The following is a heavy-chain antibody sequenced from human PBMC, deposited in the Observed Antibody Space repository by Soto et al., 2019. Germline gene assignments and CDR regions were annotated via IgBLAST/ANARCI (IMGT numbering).Heavy chain of an antibody. CDR1: GYPFTHYG. CDR2: ISPFNGNT. CDR3: ARDQSFDRSYNYGIDV. V-gene: IGHV1-18*01. D-gene: IGHD3-22*01. J-gene: IGHJ6*02. Sequence: GASVKVSCKSSGYPFTHYGITWVRQAPGQGLEWMGWISPFNGNTNYGQTLQGRVTLTTDTSTSTVYMELRSLRSDDTAVYYCARDQSFDRSYNYGIDVWGQGTTVTVSS.